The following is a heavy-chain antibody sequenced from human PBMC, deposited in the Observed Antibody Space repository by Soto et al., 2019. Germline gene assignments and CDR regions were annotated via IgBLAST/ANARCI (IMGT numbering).Heavy chain of an antibody. J-gene: IGHJ6*02. V-gene: IGHV4-34*01. CDR1: GGSFSGYY. Sequence: SETLSLTCAVYGGSFSGYYWSWIRQPPGKGLEWIGEINHSGSTNYNPSLKSRVTISVDTSKNQFSLKLSSVTAADTAVYYCANRRGGTTSYYYYYGMDVWGQGTTVT. CDR2: INHSGST. D-gene: IGHD1-7*01. CDR3: ANRRGGTTSYYYYYGMDV.